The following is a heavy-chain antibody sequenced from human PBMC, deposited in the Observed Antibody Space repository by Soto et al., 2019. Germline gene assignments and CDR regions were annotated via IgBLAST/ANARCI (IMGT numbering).Heavy chain of an antibody. Sequence: EVPLVESGGGLVQPGGSLRLSCEASGFTVSTKYMCWVRQAPGKGLEWVSVIYSGGSTFYADSVRGSFTISRDNSKNTVNLQMNSLRAEDTAVYYCARDPWAADYWGQGNLVTVSS. V-gene: IGHV3-66*01. D-gene: IGHD6-25*01. CDR1: GFTVSTKY. CDR3: ARDPWAADY. J-gene: IGHJ4*02. CDR2: IYSGGST.